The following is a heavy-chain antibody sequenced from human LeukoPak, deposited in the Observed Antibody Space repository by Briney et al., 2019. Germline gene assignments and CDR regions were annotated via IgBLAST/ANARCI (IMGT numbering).Heavy chain of an antibody. CDR2: ISYDGNNK. J-gene: IGHJ4*02. V-gene: IGHV3-30*04. CDR3: ARATPYCSGGSCYPLS. Sequence: GGSLRLSCTASGFTFSSYAMHWVRQAPGKGLEWVAVISYDGNNKYYADSVKGRFTISRDNSKNTLYLQMNSLRAEDTAVYYCARATPYCSGGSCYPLSWGQGTLVTVSS. CDR1: GFTFSSYA. D-gene: IGHD2-15*01.